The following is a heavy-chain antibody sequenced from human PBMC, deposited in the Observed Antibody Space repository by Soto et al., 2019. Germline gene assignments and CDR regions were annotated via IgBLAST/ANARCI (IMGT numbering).Heavy chain of an antibody. CDR3: ARAPPRGGCGWRTYYYYYMDV. D-gene: IGHD6-19*01. V-gene: IGHV3-20*01. Sequence: EVQLVESGGGVVRPGGSLRLSCAASGFTFDDYGMSWVRQAPGKGLEWVSGINWNGGSTGYADSVKGRFTISRDNAKNSLYLQMNSLRAEDTALYHCARAPPRGGCGWRTYYYYYMDVWGKGTTVTVSS. CDR2: INWNGGST. CDR1: GFTFDDYG. J-gene: IGHJ6*03.